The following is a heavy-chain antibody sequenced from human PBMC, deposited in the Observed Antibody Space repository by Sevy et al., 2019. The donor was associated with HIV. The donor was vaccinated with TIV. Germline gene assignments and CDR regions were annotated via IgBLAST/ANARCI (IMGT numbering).Heavy chain of an antibody. Sequence: GGSLRLSCAASGFTFSNAWMSWVRQAPGKGLEWVGRIKSKTDGGTTDYAAPVKGRFTISSDDSKNTPYLQMKSLKTEDTAVYYCTTVAYYYDSSGTGPNINWGQGTLVTVSS. J-gene: IGHJ4*02. CDR3: TTVAYYYDSSGTGPNIN. D-gene: IGHD3-22*01. CDR2: IKSKTDGGTT. CDR1: GFTFSNAW. V-gene: IGHV3-15*01.